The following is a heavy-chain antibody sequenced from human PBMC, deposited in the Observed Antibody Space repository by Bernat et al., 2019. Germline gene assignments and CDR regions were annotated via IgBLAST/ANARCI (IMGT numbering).Heavy chain of an antibody. CDR3: ARHLRQSGNTPDY. CDR1: GISITSSSSY. J-gene: IGHJ4*02. CDR2: IYYSGTT. Sequence: QLQLQESGPGLVKPSETLSLTCTVSGISITSSSSYWGWIRQPPGKRLEWIGAIYYSGTTYYNPSLKSRVTMSVDPSSNPFSLKVNALTAEDTAVYYCARHLRQSGNTPDYWGQGTLVTVSS. V-gene: IGHV4-39*01. D-gene: IGHD5-12*01.